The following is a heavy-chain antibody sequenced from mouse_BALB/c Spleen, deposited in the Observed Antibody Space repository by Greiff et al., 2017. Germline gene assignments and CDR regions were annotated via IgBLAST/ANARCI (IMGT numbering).Heavy chain of an antibody. J-gene: IGHJ3*01. CDR2: IDPENGNT. V-gene: IGHV14-1*02. D-gene: IGHD2-2*01. CDR3: ARQGGSFRGGYGAWFAY. CDR1: GFNIKDYY. Sequence: EVQLQQSGAELVRPGALVKLSCKASGFNIKDYYMHWVKQRPEQGLEWIGWIDPENGNTIYDPKFQGKASITADTSSNTAYLQLSSLTSEDTAVYYCARQGGSFRGGYGAWFAYWGQGTLVTVSA.